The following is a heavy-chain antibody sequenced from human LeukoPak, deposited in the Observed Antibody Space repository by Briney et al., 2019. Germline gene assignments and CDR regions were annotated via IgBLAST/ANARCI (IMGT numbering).Heavy chain of an antibody. CDR1: GGSMTNYY. D-gene: IGHD3-22*01. CDR2: IFYTGTT. V-gene: IGHV4-59*01. J-gene: IGHJ5*02. Sequence: SETLSLTCTVSGGSMTNYYWSWIRQTPGKGLEWIGYIFYTGTTNYSPSLKSRLTISVDTSKNQFSLNLSSVTTADTGVYFCARGLVVGAGRLDPWGQGTLAIVSS. CDR3: ARGLVVGAGRLDP.